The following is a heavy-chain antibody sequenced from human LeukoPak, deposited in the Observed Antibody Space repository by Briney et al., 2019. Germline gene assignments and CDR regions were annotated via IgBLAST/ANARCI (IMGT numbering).Heavy chain of an antibody. Sequence: SETLSLTCSVSGGSISSSSYYWGWVRQAPGKGLEWIGSIYYSGSTYYNPSLKSRVTISVDTSNNQFSLKLRSVTAADTAVYYCARGESKRYSGYDYYVMDVWGQGTTVTVSS. CDR1: GGSISSSSYY. J-gene: IGHJ6*02. CDR2: IYYSGST. D-gene: IGHD5-12*01. CDR3: ARGESKRYSGYDYYVMDV. V-gene: IGHV4-39*01.